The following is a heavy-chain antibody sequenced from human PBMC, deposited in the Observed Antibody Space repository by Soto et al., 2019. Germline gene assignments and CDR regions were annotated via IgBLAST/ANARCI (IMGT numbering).Heavy chain of an antibody. V-gene: IGHV1-69*01. Sequence: QVQLVQSGAEVKKPGSSVKVSCKASGGTFSSYAISWVRQAPGQGLEWMGGIIPIFGTANYAQKFQGRVTIAADESTSTAYMELRSLRSEDTAVYYCARGADYYDSSGPSFDYWGQGTLVTVSS. CDR3: ARGADYYDSSGPSFDY. CDR1: GGTFSSYA. D-gene: IGHD3-22*01. J-gene: IGHJ4*02. CDR2: IIPIFGTA.